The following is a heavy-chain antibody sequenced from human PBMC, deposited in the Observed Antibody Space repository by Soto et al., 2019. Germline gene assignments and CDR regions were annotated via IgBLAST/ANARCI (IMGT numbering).Heavy chain of an antibody. CDR2: IYYSGST. D-gene: IGHD6-13*01. J-gene: IGHJ3*02. CDR3: ARGEVAAAAKAIAFDI. Sequence: QVQLQESGPGLVKPSQTLSLTCTVSGGSISSGGYYWSWIRQHPGKGLEWIGYIYYSGSTYYNPSLKSRVTISGDTSKNQFALKLSSVTAADTAVYYCARGEVAAAAKAIAFDIWGQGTMVTVSS. CDR1: GGSISSGGYY. V-gene: IGHV4-31*03.